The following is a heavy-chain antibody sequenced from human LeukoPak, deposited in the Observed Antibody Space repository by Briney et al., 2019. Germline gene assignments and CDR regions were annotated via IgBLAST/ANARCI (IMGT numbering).Heavy chain of an antibody. Sequence: GGSLRLSCAASGFTFSSYSMNWVRQAPGRGLEWVSSISSSSSYIYYADSVKGRFTISRDNAKNSLYLQMNSLRAEDTAVYYCARDLAVTTGIGYWGQGTLVTVSS. J-gene: IGHJ4*02. CDR2: ISSSSSYI. CDR1: GFTFSSYS. V-gene: IGHV3-21*01. D-gene: IGHD4-17*01. CDR3: ARDLAVTTGIGY.